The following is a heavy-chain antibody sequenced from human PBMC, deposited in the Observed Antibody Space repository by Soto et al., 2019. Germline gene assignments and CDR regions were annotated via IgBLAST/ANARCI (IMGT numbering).Heavy chain of an antibody. CDR3: AKDVAQLVLGAFDI. CDR2: ISGSGGST. CDR1: GFTFSSYA. V-gene: IGHV3-23*01. Sequence: EVQLLESGGGLVQPGGSLRLSCAASGFTFSSYAMSWVRQAPGKGLEWVSAISGSGGSTYYADSVKGRFTISRDNSKNPLYQKKNSRRAEDTVVYCCAKDVAQLVLGAFDIWGQGTMVTVSS. J-gene: IGHJ3*02. D-gene: IGHD6-13*01.